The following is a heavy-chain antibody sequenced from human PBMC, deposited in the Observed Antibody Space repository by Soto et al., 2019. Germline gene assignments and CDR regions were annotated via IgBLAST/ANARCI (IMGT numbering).Heavy chain of an antibody. J-gene: IGHJ5*02. V-gene: IGHV1-18*01. CDR1: GYTFTSYD. Sequence: ASVKVSCKASGYTFTSYDINWVRQAPGQGLEWMGWISAYNGNTNYAQKLQGRVTMTTDTSTSTAYMELRSLRSDDTAVYYCARDYVVAATLYWFDPWGQGTLVTVSS. D-gene: IGHD2-15*01. CDR3: ARDYVVAATLYWFDP. CDR2: ISAYNGNT.